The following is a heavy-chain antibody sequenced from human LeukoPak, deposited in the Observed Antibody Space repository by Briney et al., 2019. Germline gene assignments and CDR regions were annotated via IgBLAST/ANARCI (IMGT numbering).Heavy chain of an antibody. J-gene: IGHJ4*02. CDR3: AKDWGLWFGEGIDY. D-gene: IGHD3-10*01. CDR2: ISGSGGST. Sequence: PGGSLRLSCAASGFTFSSYAMSWVRQAPGKGLEWVSAISGSGGSTYYADSVKGRFTISRDNSKNALYLQMNSLRAEDTAAYYCAKDWGLWFGEGIDYWGQGTLVTVSS. V-gene: IGHV3-23*01. CDR1: GFTFSSYA.